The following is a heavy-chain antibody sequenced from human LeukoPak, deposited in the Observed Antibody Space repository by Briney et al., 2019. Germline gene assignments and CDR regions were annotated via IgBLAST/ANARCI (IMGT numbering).Heavy chain of an antibody. CDR1: GFTFSSYG. Sequence: GGSLRLSCAASGFTFSSYGMSWVRQAPGKGLEWVSAISGSGGSTYYADSVKGRFTISRDNSKNTLYLQMNSLRAEDTAVYYCANTIRVYYYMDVWGKGTTVTVSS. V-gene: IGHV3-23*01. J-gene: IGHJ6*03. D-gene: IGHD2-2*01. CDR2: ISGSGGST. CDR3: ANTIRVYYYMDV.